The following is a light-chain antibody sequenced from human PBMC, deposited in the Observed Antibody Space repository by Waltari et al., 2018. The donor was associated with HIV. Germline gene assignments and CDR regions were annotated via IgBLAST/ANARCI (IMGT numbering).Light chain of an antibody. CDR1: QSVSSK. Sequence: DILMTHSPRTLSVSPGKRSTLSCRASQSVSSKLAWYQQKPGQAPRLLNYGASTRATGMPARFSGSGSGTEFSLTISSLQSEDVAVYYWQQYHHWPLTFGQGTRLEIK. V-gene: IGKV3-15*01. CDR3: QQYHHWPLT. J-gene: IGKJ5*01. CDR2: GAS.